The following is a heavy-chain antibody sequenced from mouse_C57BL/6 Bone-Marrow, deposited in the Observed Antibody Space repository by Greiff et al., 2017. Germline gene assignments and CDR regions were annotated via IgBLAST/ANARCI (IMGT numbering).Heavy chain of an antibody. CDR2: IYPGSGST. CDR3: ARKPIYYYGSVDY. V-gene: IGHV1-55*01. CDR1: GYTFTSYW. Sequence: VHVKQSGAELVKPGASVKMSCKASGYTFTSYWITWVKQRPGQGLEWIGDIYPGSGSTNYNEKFKSTATLTVDTSSSTAYMQLSSLTSEDSAVYYCARKPIYYYGSVDYWGQGTTLTVSS. J-gene: IGHJ2*01. D-gene: IGHD1-1*01.